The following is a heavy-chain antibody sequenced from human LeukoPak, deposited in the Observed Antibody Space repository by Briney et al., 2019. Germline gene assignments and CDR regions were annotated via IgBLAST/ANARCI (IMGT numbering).Heavy chain of an antibody. CDR1: GFMFDQYT. Sequence: PGGSLRLSCAASGFMFDQYTLHWVRQAPGKAMEGVSFISWDGGSTYYADSVKGRFSISRDNSKKSLHLQMNSLRTEDTAFYFCAKGYGSSWFLGLDSWGQGTLVTVSS. J-gene: IGHJ4*02. CDR2: ISWDGGST. V-gene: IGHV3-43*01. CDR3: AKGYGSSWFLGLDS. D-gene: IGHD6-13*01.